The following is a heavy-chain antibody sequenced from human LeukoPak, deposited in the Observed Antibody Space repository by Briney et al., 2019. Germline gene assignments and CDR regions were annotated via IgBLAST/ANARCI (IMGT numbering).Heavy chain of an antibody. CDR2: ISSSSSYI. V-gene: IGHV3-21*01. Sequence: GGSLRLSCAASGFTFSSYSMNWVRQAPGKGLEWVSSISSSSSYIYYADSVKGRFTISRDNAKNSLYLQMNSLRAEDTAVYYCARPSTSLAFDVWGQGTMVTVSS. CDR1: GFTFSSYS. D-gene: IGHD2-2*01. J-gene: IGHJ3*01. CDR3: ARPSTSLAFDV.